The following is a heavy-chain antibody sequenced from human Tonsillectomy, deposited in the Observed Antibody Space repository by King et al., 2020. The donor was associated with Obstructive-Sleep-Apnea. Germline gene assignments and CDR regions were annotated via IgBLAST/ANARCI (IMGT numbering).Heavy chain of an antibody. CDR2: IFHSGST. D-gene: IGHD1-14*01. V-gene: IGHV4-4*02. J-gene: IGHJ6*02. CDR3: ARFSPYEPKRMDV. CDR1: GGSISSSNW. Sequence: QLQESGPGMVKPSGTLSLTCAVSGGSISSSNWWSWVRQPPGKGLEWIGEIFHSGSTNYNPSLKSRVTISVDKSNNQFSLKLSSVTAADTAVYYCARFSPYEPKRMDVWGQGTTVTVSS.